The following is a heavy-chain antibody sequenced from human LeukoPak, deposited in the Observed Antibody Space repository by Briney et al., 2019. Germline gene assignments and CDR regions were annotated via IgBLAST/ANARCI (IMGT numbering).Heavy chain of an antibody. CDR1: GGSISSGDYY. CDR3: ARDYGNNWFDP. CDR2: IYYSGDT. Sequence: SGTLSLTCTVSGGSISSGDYYWSWIRQHPGKGLEWIGYIYYSGDTYYNPSLRSRVSISVDTSKNQLSLKLSSVTAADTAMYYCARDYGNNWFDPWGQGTLVTVSA. V-gene: IGHV4-31*03. D-gene: IGHD4-17*01. J-gene: IGHJ5*02.